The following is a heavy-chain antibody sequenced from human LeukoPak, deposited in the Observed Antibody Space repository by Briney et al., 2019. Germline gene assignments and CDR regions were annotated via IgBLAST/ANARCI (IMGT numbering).Heavy chain of an antibody. D-gene: IGHD1-26*01. CDR3: ARDGGYSGSYYGFDY. J-gene: IGHJ4*02. CDR2: ISSSGGTI. CDR1: GFTFSSYE. Sequence: PGGSLRLSCAASGFTFSSYEMNWVRQAPGKGLEWVSYISSSGGTIYYADSVKGRFTISRDNAKNSLYLQMNSLRAEDTAVYYCARDGGYSGSYYGFDYWGQGTLVTVSS. V-gene: IGHV3-48*03.